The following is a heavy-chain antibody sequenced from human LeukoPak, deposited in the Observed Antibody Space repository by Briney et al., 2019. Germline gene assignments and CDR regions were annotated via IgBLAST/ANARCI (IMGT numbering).Heavy chain of an antibody. CDR1: GYTFTGFY. Sequence: VASVKVSCKASGYTFTGFYMHWVRQAPGQGLEWMGWINPNSGGTNYAQKFQGRVTMTRETSISTVYMELSRLTSDDTAIYYCANTYSSGRAIDYWGQGTLVTVSS. CDR2: INPNSGGT. CDR3: ANTYSSGRAIDY. J-gene: IGHJ4*02. V-gene: IGHV1-2*02. D-gene: IGHD6-19*01.